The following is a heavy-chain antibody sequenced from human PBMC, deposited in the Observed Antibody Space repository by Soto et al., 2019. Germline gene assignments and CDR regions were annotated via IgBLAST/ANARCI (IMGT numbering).Heavy chain of an antibody. V-gene: IGHV3-7*01. D-gene: IGHD6-19*01. CDR3: ARDLRPYSSGWYRNY. J-gene: IGHJ4*02. Sequence: GGSLRLSCAASGFTFSSYWMSWVRQAPGKGLEWVANTKQGGSEKYYVDSVKGRFTISRDNAKNSLYLQMNSLRAEDTAVYYCARDLRPYSSGWYRNYWGQGTLVTVSS. CDR1: GFTFSSYW. CDR2: TKQGGSEK.